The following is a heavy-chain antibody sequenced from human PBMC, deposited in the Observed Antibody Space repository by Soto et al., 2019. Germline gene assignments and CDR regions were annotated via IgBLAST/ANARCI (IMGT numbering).Heavy chain of an antibody. V-gene: IGHV4-38-2*01. J-gene: IGHJ5*02. CDR3: ARAMVRGVLGDWFDP. Sequence: SETLSLTCAVSGYSISIGYYWGWIRQPPGKGLEWIGSIYHSGSTYYNPSLKSRVTISVDTSKNQFSLKLSSVTAADTAVYYCARAMVRGVLGDWFDPWGQGTMVTVSS. CDR1: GYSISIGYY. CDR2: IYHSGST. D-gene: IGHD3-10*01.